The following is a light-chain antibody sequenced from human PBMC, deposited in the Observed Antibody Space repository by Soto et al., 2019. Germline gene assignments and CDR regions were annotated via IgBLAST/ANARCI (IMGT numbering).Light chain of an antibody. J-gene: IGKJ1*01. CDR2: DAS. Sequence: IQMTQSPSTLSTSVGDRVTITCRASQSISNWLAWYQQKPGKAPKLLVYDASTLESGVPSRFSGSGSGTEFTLTISSLQPDDFATYYCQQYKSGWTFGQGTKVEIK. CDR1: QSISNW. CDR3: QQYKSGWT. V-gene: IGKV1-5*01.